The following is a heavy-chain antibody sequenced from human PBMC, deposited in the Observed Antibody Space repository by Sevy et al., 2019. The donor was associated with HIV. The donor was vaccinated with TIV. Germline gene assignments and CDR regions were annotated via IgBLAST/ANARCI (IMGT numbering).Heavy chain of an antibody. J-gene: IGHJ3*02. D-gene: IGHD3-22*01. Sequence: GGSLRLSCAASGFTFSNAWMSWVRQAPGKGLEWVGRIKSKTDGGTTDYAAPVKGRFTISRDDSKNTLYLQMNSLKTEDTAVYHCTTGSSGYYEYAFDIWGQGTMVTVSS. V-gene: IGHV3-15*01. CDR2: IKSKTDGGTT. CDR1: GFTFSNAW. CDR3: TTGSSGYYEYAFDI.